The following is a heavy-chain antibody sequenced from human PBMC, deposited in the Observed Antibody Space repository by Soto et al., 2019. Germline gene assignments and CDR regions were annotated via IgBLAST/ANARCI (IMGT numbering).Heavy chain of an antibody. CDR1: GGTFSSYA. CDR3: AGVVNLSDYYYYGIDV. V-gene: IGHV1-69*13. Sequence: SVKVSCKASGGTFSSYAISWVRQAPGQGLEWMGGIIPISGTANYAQKFQGRVTITADESTSTAYMELSSLRSEDTAVYYCAGVVNLSDYYYYGIDVLGHATTVTV. CDR2: IIPISGTA. J-gene: IGHJ6*02.